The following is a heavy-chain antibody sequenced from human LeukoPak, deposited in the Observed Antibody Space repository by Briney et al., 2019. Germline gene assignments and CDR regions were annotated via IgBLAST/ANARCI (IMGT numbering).Heavy chain of an antibody. CDR2: ISANGGST. CDR1: GFTFSNYA. Sequence: AGGSLRLSCSAPGFTFSNYALHWVRQAPGKGLEYVSAISANGGSTNYADSVKGRFTISRDNSKNTLNLQMSSLRAEDMAVYYCVRGSGNYSGFDYWGQGTLVTVSS. V-gene: IGHV3-64D*06. CDR3: VRGSGNYSGFDY. J-gene: IGHJ4*02. D-gene: IGHD1-26*01.